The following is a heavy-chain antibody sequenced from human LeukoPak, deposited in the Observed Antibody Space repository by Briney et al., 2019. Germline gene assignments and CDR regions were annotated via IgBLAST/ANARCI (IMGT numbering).Heavy chain of an antibody. V-gene: IGHV4-39*01. CDR3: ARQSKTYYYDSSGWIDY. CDR1: GASISSTTYY. J-gene: IGHJ4*02. CDR2: IYYSGST. Sequence: SETLSLTCTVSGASISSTTYYWGWIRQPPGKGLEWIGSIYYSGSTYYNPSLKSRITISVNTSKSQFSLKLSSVTAADTAVYYCARQSKTYYYDSSGWIDYWGQGTLVTASS. D-gene: IGHD3-22*01.